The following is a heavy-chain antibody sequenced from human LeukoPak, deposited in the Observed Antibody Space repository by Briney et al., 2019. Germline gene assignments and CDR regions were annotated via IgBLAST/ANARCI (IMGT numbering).Heavy chain of an antibody. Sequence: GGSLRLSCAASGFTFDDYAMHWVRQAPGKGLEWVSGISWNSGSIGYADSVKGRFTISRDNAKNSLYLQMNSLRAEDTALYYCAKDGGYCSSTSCYTRYYYYYYMDVWGKGTTVTVS. CDR2: ISWNSGSI. CDR1: GFTFDDYA. CDR3: AKDGGYCSSTSCYTRYYYYYYMDV. D-gene: IGHD2-2*02. V-gene: IGHV3-9*01. J-gene: IGHJ6*03.